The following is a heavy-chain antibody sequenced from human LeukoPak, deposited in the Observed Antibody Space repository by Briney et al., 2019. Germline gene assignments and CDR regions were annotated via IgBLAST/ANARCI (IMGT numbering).Heavy chain of an antibody. Sequence: ASVKVSCKASGYTFTGYYMHWVRQAPGQGLEWMGWINPNSGGTNYAQKFQGRVTMTRDTSISTAYMELSRLRSDDTAVYYCARELVIGDAFDIWGQGTMVTVSS. CDR1: GYTFTGYY. CDR3: ARELVIGDAFDI. J-gene: IGHJ3*02. V-gene: IGHV1-2*02. D-gene: IGHD3-22*01. CDR2: INPNSGGT.